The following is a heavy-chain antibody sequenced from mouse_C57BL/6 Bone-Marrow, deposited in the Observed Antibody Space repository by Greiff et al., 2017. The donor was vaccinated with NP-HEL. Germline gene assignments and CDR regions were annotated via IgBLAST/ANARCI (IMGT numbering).Heavy chain of an antibody. D-gene: IGHD2-5*01. CDR3: ARHLLAYYSNYVDFDY. J-gene: IGHJ2*01. CDR2: ISSGGSYT. Sequence: EVMLVESGGDLVKPGGSLKLSCAASGFTFSSYGMSWVRQTPDKRLEWVATISSGGSYTYYPDSVKGRFTISRDNAKNTLYLQMSSLKSEDTAMYYCARHLLAYYSNYVDFDYWGQGTTLTVSS. CDR1: GFTFSSYG. V-gene: IGHV5-6*01.